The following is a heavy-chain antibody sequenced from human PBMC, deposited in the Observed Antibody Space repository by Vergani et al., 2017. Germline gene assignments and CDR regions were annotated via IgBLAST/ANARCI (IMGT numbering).Heavy chain of an antibody. Sequence: QVQLQESGPGLVKPSETLSLICTVSGGSISSYYWSWIRQPPGKGLEWIGYIYYSGSTNYNPSLKSRVTISVDTSKNQFSLKLSSVTAADTAVYYCARGWGSSWYGYYYYYMDVWGKGTTVTVSS. J-gene: IGHJ6*03. CDR2: IYYSGST. CDR3: ARGWGSSWYGYYYYYMDV. CDR1: GGSISSYY. V-gene: IGHV4-59*01. D-gene: IGHD6-13*01.